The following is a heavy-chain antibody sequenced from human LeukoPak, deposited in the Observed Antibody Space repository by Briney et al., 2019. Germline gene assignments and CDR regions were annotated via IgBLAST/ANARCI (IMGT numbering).Heavy chain of an antibody. D-gene: IGHD2-8*01. CDR1: GYSISSGYY. Sequence: SETLSLTCTVSGYSISSGYYWGWIRQPPGKGLEWIASISHSGSTYYNPSLKSRVTISVDMSKDQFSLQLSSVTAADTAVYYCGRGERGVDYWGQGTLVTVSS. J-gene: IGHJ4*02. CDR2: ISHSGST. V-gene: IGHV4-38-2*02. CDR3: GRGERGVDY.